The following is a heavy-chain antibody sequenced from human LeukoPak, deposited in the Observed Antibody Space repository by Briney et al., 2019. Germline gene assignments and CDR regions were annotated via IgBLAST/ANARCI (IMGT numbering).Heavy chain of an antibody. J-gene: IGHJ4*02. D-gene: IGHD5-12*01. Sequence: GGSLRLSCAASGFTFHQYAIHWVRQVPGKGLEWVSGISWNSGSMGYADSVKGRFTISRDSAKNSVYLQMNSLRPEDTALYCCAKDKAPLYSGYDWDLDFWGQGTLVTVSS. CDR3: AKDKAPLYSGYDWDLDF. CDR2: ISWNSGSM. CDR1: GFTFHQYA. V-gene: IGHV3-9*01.